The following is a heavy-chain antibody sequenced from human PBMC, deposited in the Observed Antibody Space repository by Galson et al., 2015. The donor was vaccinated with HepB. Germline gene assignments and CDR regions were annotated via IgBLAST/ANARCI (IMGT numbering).Heavy chain of an antibody. D-gene: IGHD3-22*01. V-gene: IGHV1-46*03. CDR3: ARGKKITMIVVDYDGLY. Sequence: SVKVSCKASGYTFTSYYMHWVRQSPGQGLEWMGIINPSGGSTSYAQKFQGRVTMTRDTSTSTVYMELSSLRSEDTAVYYCARGKKITMIVVDYDGLYWGQGTLVTVSS. CDR2: INPSGGST. CDR1: GYTFTSYY. J-gene: IGHJ4*02.